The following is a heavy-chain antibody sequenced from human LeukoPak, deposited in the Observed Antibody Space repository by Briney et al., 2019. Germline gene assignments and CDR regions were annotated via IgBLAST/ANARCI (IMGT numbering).Heavy chain of an antibody. CDR2: IYYSGSS. Sequence: PSETLSRTCTVSGGSISGYYWSWIRQPPGKGLEWIGSIYYSGSSYYNPSLKGRVTISVDTSKNQFSLKLSSVTAADTAVYYCARRDNRGGYLDYWGQGTLVTVSS. J-gene: IGHJ4*02. V-gene: IGHV4-39*01. D-gene: IGHD3-22*01. CDR3: ARRDNRGGYLDY. CDR1: GGSISGYY.